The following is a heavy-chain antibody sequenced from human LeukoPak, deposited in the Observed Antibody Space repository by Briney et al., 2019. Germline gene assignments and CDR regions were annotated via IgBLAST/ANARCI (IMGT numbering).Heavy chain of an antibody. V-gene: IGHV3-11*01. D-gene: IGHD6-6*01. J-gene: IGHJ4*02. CDR1: GFTFSDYY. CDR2: ISSSGSTI. CDR3: ARDPIVYSSSSGGDY. Sequence: PGGSLRLSCAASGFTFSDYYMSWIRQAPGRGLEWVSYISSSGSTIYYADSVKGRLTISRDNAKNSLYLQMNSLRAEDTAVYYCARDPIVYSSSSGGDYWGQGTLVTVSS.